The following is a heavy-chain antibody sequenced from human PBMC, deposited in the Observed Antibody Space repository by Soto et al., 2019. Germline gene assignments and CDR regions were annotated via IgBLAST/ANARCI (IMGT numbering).Heavy chain of an antibody. Sequence: QLQLQESGPGLVKPSETLSLTCAVSGGSISSSSYYWGWIRQPPGKGLEWIGNFYYGGSTYYNPSLKSRVTISVDTCKKQFSLMLSSLTAADTAVYYCARLARYWTNGVCYTFYFDYWGQATLVTVSS. CDR2: FYYGGST. D-gene: IGHD2-8*01. V-gene: IGHV4-39*01. J-gene: IGHJ4*02. CDR3: ARLARYWTNGVCYTFYFDY. CDR1: GGSISSSSYY.